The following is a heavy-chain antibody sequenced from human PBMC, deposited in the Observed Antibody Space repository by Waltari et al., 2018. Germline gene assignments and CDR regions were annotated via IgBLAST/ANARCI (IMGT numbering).Heavy chain of an antibody. CDR3: ARAPRVVIANRGFDY. CDR2: INPSGGST. J-gene: IGHJ4*02. Sequence: QVQLVQSGAEVKKPGASVKVSCKASGYTFTSYYMHWVSQAPGQGLEWMGIINPSGGSTSYAQKFQGRVTMTRDTSTSTVYMELSSLRSEDTAVYYCARAPRVVIANRGFDYWGQGTLVTVSS. D-gene: IGHD2-21*01. V-gene: IGHV1-46*01. CDR1: GYTFTSYY.